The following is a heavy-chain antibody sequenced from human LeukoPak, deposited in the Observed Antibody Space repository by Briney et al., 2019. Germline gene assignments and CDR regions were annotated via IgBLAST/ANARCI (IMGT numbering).Heavy chain of an antibody. CDR2: ISYDGSNK. CDR1: GFPFSPHG. V-gene: IGHV3-30*18. CDR3: GKDMARIYYYGSGEIDY. J-gene: IGHJ4*02. D-gene: IGHD3-10*01. Sequence: GGSLRLSCAASGFPFSPHGMHWVRQVPGKGLEWLAVISYDGSNKAYADSVKGRFTISRDNSNNTLHLQMNSLGAEDTAVYYCGKDMARIYYYGSGEIDYWGQGALVTVSS.